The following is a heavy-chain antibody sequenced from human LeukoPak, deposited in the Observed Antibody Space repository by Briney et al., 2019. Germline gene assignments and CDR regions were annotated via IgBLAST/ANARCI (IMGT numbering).Heavy chain of an antibody. V-gene: IGHV4-61*01. CDR1: GYSISSGYY. J-gene: IGHJ4*02. CDR3: ARGSYYGSGSYYIY. CDR2: IYYSGST. D-gene: IGHD3-10*01. Sequence: SETLSLTCTVSGYSISSGYYWSWIRQPPGKGLEWIGYIYYSGSTNYNPSLKSRVTISVDTSKNQFSLKLSSVTAADTAVYYCARGSYYGSGSYYIYWGQGTLVTVSS.